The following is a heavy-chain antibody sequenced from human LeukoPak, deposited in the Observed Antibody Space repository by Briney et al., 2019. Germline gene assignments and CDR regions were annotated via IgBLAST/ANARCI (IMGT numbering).Heavy chain of an antibody. Sequence: SETLSLTCTVSGYSISSGYYWGWIRQPPGKGLEWIGSIYHSGSTYYNPSLKSRVTISVDTSKNQFSLKLSSVTAADTAVYYCASGNYYEIDYWGQGTLVTVSS. D-gene: IGHD3-22*01. V-gene: IGHV4-38-2*02. CDR2: IYHSGST. CDR1: GYSISSGYY. J-gene: IGHJ4*02. CDR3: ASGNYYEIDY.